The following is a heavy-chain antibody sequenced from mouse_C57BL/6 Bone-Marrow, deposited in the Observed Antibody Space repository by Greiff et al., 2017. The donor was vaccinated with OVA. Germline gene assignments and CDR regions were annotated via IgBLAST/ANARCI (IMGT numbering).Heavy chain of an antibody. V-gene: IGHV1-50*01. D-gene: IGHD1-1*01. CDR2: IDPSDSYT. Sequence: QVQLQQPGAELVKPGASVKLSCKASGYTFTSYWMQWVKQRPGQDLEWIGEIDPSDSYTNYNQKFKGKATLTVDTSSSTAYMQLSSLTSEDSAVYYCARSYYGSSYVGYYFDYWGQGTTLTVSS. CDR3: ARSYYGSSYVGYYFDY. J-gene: IGHJ2*01. CDR1: GYTFTSYW.